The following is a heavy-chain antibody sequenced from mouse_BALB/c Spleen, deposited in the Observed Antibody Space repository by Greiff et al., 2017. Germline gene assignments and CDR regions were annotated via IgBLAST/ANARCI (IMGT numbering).Heavy chain of an antibody. J-gene: IGHJ3*01. CDR2: INPSSGYT. Sequence: QVQLKQSAAELARPGASVKMSCKASGYTFTSYTMHWVKQRPGQGLEWIGYINPSSGYTEYNQKFKDKTTLTADKSSSTAYMQLSSLTSEDSAVYYCARSFYDYGFAYWGQGTLVTVSA. D-gene: IGHD2-4*01. V-gene: IGHV1-4*02. CDR3: ARSFYDYGFAY. CDR1: GYTFTSYT.